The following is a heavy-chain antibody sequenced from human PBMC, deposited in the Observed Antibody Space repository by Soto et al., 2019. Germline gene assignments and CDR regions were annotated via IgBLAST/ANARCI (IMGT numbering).Heavy chain of an antibody. CDR2: ISAYNGNT. CDR1: GYSFTTYG. CDR3: ARAGPAPYYYYGMDV. V-gene: IGHV1-18*01. J-gene: IGHJ6*02. Sequence: QVQLVQSGGEVKKPGASVKVSCKTSGYSFTTYGISWVRQAPGQGLEWMGWISAYNGNTNYAQKLQDGVTMTTDTSTSTAYMELRSLRSDDTAVYYCARAGPAPYYYYGMDVWGQGSTVTVSS.